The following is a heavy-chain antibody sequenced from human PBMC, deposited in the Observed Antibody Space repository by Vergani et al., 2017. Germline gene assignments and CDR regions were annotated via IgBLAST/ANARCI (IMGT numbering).Heavy chain of an antibody. Sequence: QVQLQESGPGLVKPSQTLSLTCTVSGGSISSGDYYWSWIRQPPGKGLEWIGYIYYSGSTYYNPSLKSRVTISVDTSKNQFSPKLSSVTAASTAVYYCARVASRVVRSYDLNTNWFDPGGQGTLVTVSS. J-gene: IGHJ5*02. CDR1: GGSISSGDYY. CDR2: IYYSGST. V-gene: IGHV4-30-4*01. D-gene: IGHD3-3*01. CDR3: ARVASRVVRSYDLNTNWFDP.